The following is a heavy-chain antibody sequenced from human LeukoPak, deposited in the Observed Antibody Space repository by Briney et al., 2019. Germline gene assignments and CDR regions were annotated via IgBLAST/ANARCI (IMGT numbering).Heavy chain of an antibody. J-gene: IGHJ4*02. CDR1: GFTFSDYY. CDR3: AGDGYCSSTSCYRMFDY. V-gene: IGHV3-30*03. D-gene: IGHD2-2*03. Sequence: GGSLRLSCAASGFTFSDYYMSWIRQAPGKGLEWVAVISYDGSNKYYADSVKGRFTISRDNSKDTLYLQMNSLRAEDTAVYYCAGDGYCSSTSCYRMFDYWGQGTLVTVSS. CDR2: ISYDGSNK.